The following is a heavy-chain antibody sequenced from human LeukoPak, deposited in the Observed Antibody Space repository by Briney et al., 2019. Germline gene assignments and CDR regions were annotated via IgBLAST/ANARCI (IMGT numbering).Heavy chain of an antibody. V-gene: IGHV4-61*02. CDR2: IYTSRST. J-gene: IGHJ6*04. CDR3: ASVYPSGVWDV. Sequence: SETLSLTCTVSGGSMSSSSYYWSWIRQPAGKGLEWIGRIYTSRSTNDDPALNSRVTISIDTSKNQFSLSLSSATAEDTAVYYCASVYPSGVWDVWGKGTTVTVSS. D-gene: IGHD3-10*01. CDR1: GGSMSSSSYY.